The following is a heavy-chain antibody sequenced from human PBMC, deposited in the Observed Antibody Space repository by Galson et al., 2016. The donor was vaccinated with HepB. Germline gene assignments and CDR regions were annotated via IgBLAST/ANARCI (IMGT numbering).Heavy chain of an antibody. CDR2: IYPGDSYI. CDR3: ARQRILGALDY. J-gene: IGHJ4*02. CDR1: GSSFTSHW. V-gene: IGHV5-51*01. D-gene: IGHD1-26*01. Sequence: QSGAEVTKPGESLKISCRGSGSSFTSHWLGWVRQMPGKGLEWMGVIYPGDSYIRYSPSFEGQVTISADKSISTAYLQWSSLKASDTAIYYCARQRILGALDYWGQGTLVTVAS.